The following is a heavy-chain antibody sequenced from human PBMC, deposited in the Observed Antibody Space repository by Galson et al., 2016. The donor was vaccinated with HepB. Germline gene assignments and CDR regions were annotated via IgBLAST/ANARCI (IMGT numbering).Heavy chain of an antibody. CDR1: GFSLRSYGVG. J-gene: IGHJ3*01. Sequence: PALVKPTQTLTLTCAFSGFSLRSYGVGVGWIRQPPGKALEWLGVIYWDGDDRYKPSLKSRLTITKDTSKNQVVLTMANMDPVDTATYYCAHTGADSDSTWFHNRAFDVWGQGTMVTVSS. CDR3: AHTGADSDSTWFHNRAFDV. V-gene: IGHV2-5*02. CDR2: IYWDGDD. D-gene: IGHD3-22*01.